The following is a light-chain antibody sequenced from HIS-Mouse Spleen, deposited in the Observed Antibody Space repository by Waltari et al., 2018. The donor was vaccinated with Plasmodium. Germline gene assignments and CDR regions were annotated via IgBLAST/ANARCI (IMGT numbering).Light chain of an antibody. CDR1: SSNIGTNY. CDR3: GTWDSSLSAGVV. J-gene: IGLJ2*01. CDR2: NNN. Sequence: QSVLTQPPSVSAAPGQKVTISCPGSSSNIGTNYVSWYQQLPGTAPKLLIYNNNKRPSGIPDRVSGSKAGTSATLGITGLQTGDEADYYCGTWDSSLSAGVVFGGGTKLTVL. V-gene: IGLV1-51*01.